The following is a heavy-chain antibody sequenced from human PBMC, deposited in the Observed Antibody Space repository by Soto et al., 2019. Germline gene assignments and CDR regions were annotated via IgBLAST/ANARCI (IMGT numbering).Heavy chain of an antibody. V-gene: IGHV3-23*01. J-gene: IGHJ6*02. CDR2: ISGSGGST. Sequence: EVQLLESGGGLVQPGGSLRLSCAASGFTFSSYAMSWVRQAPGKGLEWVSAISGSGGSTYYADSVKGRFTISRDNSKNTLYLQMNSLRDEDTAVYYCARPSGYYDTSGYYDTFYYYGMDVWGQGTTVTISS. D-gene: IGHD3-22*01. CDR3: ARPSGYYDTSGYYDTFYYYGMDV. CDR1: GFTFSSYA.